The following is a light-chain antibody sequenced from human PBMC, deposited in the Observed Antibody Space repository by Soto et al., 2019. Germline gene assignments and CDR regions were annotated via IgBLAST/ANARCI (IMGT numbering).Light chain of an antibody. CDR1: QSISSSY. J-gene: IGKJ2*01. Sequence: EIVLTQSPGTLSLSPGERATLSCRASQSISSSYLAWYQQKPGQAPRLLLYGVSSRAIGIPDRFSGSGSGTDFTLTISRLEPEDFAVYYCQQYGSTPDTFGQGTKLEIK. V-gene: IGKV3-20*01. CDR3: QQYGSTPDT. CDR2: GVS.